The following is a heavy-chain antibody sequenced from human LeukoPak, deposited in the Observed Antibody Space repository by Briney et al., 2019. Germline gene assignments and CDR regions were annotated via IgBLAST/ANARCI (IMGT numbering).Heavy chain of an antibody. Sequence: GGSLRLSCAASGFTFSSYSMNWVRQAPGKGLEWVSSISSSSSYIYYADSVKGRFTISRDNSKNTLFLQMDSLRVEDTAVFYCAKGISVDGYNFERGADSWGQGAQVTVSS. D-gene: IGHD5-24*01. CDR3: AKGISVDGYNFERGADS. V-gene: IGHV3-21*04. CDR2: ISSSSSYI. J-gene: IGHJ4*02. CDR1: GFTFSSYS.